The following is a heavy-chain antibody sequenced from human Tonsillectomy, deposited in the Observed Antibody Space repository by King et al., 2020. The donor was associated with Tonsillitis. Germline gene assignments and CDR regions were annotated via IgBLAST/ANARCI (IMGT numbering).Heavy chain of an antibody. J-gene: IGHJ6*02. CDR1: GFTLSSYT. CDR3: AREIPPNWILGYDYGMDV. Sequence: VQLVESGGGVVQPGRSLRLSCAASGFTLSSYTMHWVRQTPGEGLEWVSLIAYDGVYGNYKYSTDSVKGRFTISRDNSMNTLYLQMDSLRDDDTAVYYCAREIPPNWILGYDYGMDVWGPGTTVTVSS. D-gene: IGHD6-13*01. CDR2: IAYDGVYGNYK. V-gene: IGHV3-30*04.